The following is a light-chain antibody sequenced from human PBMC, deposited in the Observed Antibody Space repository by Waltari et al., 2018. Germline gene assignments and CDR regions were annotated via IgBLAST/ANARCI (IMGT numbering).Light chain of an antibody. CDR2: KAS. J-gene: IGKJ4*01. CDR1: QRISNW. CDR3: QQYDSVPLT. V-gene: IGKV1-5*03. Sequence: DIQMTQSPSTLSASVGDRVTITCRASQRISNWLAWYQKKPGKAPKLLIYKASKLENGVPSRFSGSGAGTEFTLTISSLQPDDFAAYYCQQYDSVPLTCGGGTNVEV.